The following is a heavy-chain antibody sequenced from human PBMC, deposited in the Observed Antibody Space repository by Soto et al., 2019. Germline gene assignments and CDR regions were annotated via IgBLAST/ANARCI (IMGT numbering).Heavy chain of an antibody. CDR3: ERDFLGPFDI. Sequence: EVQLVESGGGLVQPGGSLRLSCAASGFTFSSYWMGWVRQAPGKGLEWVANIKQDGSEKYYVDSVKGRFTISRDNAKNSLYLQMSSLRAEDTAVYYCERDFLGPFDIWGQGTMVTVSS. CDR1: GFTFSSYW. V-gene: IGHV3-7*01. CDR2: IKQDGSEK. D-gene: IGHD3-10*01. J-gene: IGHJ3*02.